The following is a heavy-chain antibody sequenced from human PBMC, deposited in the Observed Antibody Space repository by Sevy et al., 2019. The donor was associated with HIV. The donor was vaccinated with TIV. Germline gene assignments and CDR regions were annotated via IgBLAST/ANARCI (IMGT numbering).Heavy chain of an antibody. CDR2: IYYSGST. CDR1: GGSISSGDYY. V-gene: IGHV4-30-4*01. D-gene: IGHD5-12*01. J-gene: IGHJ4*02. Sequence: SETLSLTCTVSGGSISSGDYYWSWIRQPPGKGLEWIGYIYYSGSTYYNPSLKSRVAISVDTSKNQFSLKLSSVTAADTAVYYCASLWDGYNLSDSWGQGTLVTVSS. CDR3: ASLWDGYNLSDS.